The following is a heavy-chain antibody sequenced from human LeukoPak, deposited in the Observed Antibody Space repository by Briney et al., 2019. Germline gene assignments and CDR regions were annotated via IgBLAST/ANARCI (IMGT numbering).Heavy chain of an antibody. J-gene: IGHJ4*02. CDR1: GYSFSNYW. CDR3: ARRTGSTFVFDN. Sequence: GESLKISCKGSGYSFSNYWIGWVRQMPGKGLEWMGIIYPGDSETRYSPSFQGQVTISVVKSINTAHLQWSSLKASDTAMYYCARRTGSTFVFDNWGQGTLVTVSS. D-gene: IGHD3-10*01. V-gene: IGHV5-51*01. CDR2: IYPGDSET.